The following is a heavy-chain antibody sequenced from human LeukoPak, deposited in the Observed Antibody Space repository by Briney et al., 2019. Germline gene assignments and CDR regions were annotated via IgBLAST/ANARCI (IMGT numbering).Heavy chain of an antibody. CDR1: GYTFTGYY. CDR2: INPNSGGT. J-gene: IGHJ6*02. Sequence: ASVKVSCKASGYTFTGYYMHWVRQAPGQGLEWMGWINPNSGGTNYAQKFQGRVTMTRDTSISTAYMELGRLRSDDTAVYYCARGSVYYYYGMDVWGQGTTVTVSS. V-gene: IGHV1-2*02. CDR3: ARGSVYYYYGMDV.